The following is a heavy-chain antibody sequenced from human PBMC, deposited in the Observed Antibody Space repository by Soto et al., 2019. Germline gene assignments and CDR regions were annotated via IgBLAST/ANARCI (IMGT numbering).Heavy chain of an antibody. CDR1: GGTFSTYA. Sequence: QVQLVQSGAEVKKPESSVKVSCKAPGGTFSTYAISWVRQAPGQGLEWMGGIIPMFGTANYAQRFKDRVTITADESTTTVDMELSSLRSEDTAVYFCASGIQLWLRRIYTGYSGWGQGTLVTVSS. D-gene: IGHD5-18*01. J-gene: IGHJ4*02. CDR2: IIPMFGTA. V-gene: IGHV1-69*12. CDR3: ASGIQLWLRRIYTGYSG.